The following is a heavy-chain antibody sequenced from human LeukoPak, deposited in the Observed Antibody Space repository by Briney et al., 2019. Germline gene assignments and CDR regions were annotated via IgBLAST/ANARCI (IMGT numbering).Heavy chain of an antibody. V-gene: IGHV3-21*06. CDR2: IGPTGSDR. D-gene: IGHD1-14*01. CDR3: ATETNGRHYDY. Sequence: GGSLRLSCATSGFTFSRYPMIWVRQAPGKGLEWVASIGPTGSDRYHADSIKGRFTISRDNANNFLYLQMNSLRAEDTAVYYCATETNGRHYDYWGQGTLLTVSS. CDR1: GFTFSRYP. J-gene: IGHJ4*02.